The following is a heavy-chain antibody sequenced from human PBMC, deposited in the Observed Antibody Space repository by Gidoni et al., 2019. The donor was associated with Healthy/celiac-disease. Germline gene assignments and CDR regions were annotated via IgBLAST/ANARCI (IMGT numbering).Heavy chain of an antibody. CDR3: ARGRYYYDSSGASFFQH. CDR1: GGSLRGYY. J-gene: IGHJ1*01. V-gene: IGHV4-34*01. Sequence: VQLQQWGAGLFKPAETLSLPRAVYGGSLRGYYWSWIRQPPGTGLEWIGENNHSGTTNYKPPLKSRVTISVDTSKNQSSLKLSSVTAADTAVYYCARGRYYYDSSGASFFQHWGQGTLVTVSS. D-gene: IGHD3-22*01. CDR2: NNHSGTT.